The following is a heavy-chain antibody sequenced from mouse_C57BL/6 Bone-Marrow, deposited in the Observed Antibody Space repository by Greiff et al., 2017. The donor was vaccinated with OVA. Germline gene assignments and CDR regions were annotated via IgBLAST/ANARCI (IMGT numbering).Heavy chain of an antibody. CDR2: IDPSDSDT. Sequence: QVHVKQSGAELVRPGSSVKLSCKASGYTFTSYWMHWVKQRPIQGLEWIGNIDPSDSDTHYNQKFKDKATLTVDKSSSTAYMQLSSLTSEDSAVYDGATRTGNALWYFDVWGTGTTVTVSS. D-gene: IGHD3-3*01. V-gene: IGHV1-52*01. CDR1: GYTFTSYW. J-gene: IGHJ1*03. CDR3: ATRTGNALWYFDV.